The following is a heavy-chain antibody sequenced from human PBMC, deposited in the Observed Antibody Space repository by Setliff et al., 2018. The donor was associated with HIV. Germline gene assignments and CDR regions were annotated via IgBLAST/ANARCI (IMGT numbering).Heavy chain of an antibody. CDR2: ISGGGGST. Sequence: PGGSLRLSCAASGLTFSNYAMSWVHQAPGKGLEWVSGISGGGGSTNYADSVKGRFTISRDNFKNTLYLQMNSLRAEDTAVYYCAKDRNRYYYDSSGYPDYWGQGTLVT. CDR3: AKDRNRYYYDSSGYPDY. J-gene: IGHJ4*02. D-gene: IGHD3-22*01. CDR1: GLTFSNYA. V-gene: IGHV3-23*01.